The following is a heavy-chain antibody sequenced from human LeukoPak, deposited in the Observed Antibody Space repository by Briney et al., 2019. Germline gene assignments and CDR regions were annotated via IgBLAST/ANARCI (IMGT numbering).Heavy chain of an antibody. J-gene: IGHJ6*02. CDR3: ARAGDYYSYGMDV. CDR1: GYTFTGYY. CDR2: INPNSGGT. D-gene: IGHD7-27*01. V-gene: IGHV1-2*02. Sequence: ASVKVSCKASGYTFTGYYMHWVRQAPGQGLEWMGWINPNSGGTNYAQKFQGRVTMTRDTTISTAYMELSRLRSDDTAVYYCARAGDYYSYGMDVWGQGTTVTVSS.